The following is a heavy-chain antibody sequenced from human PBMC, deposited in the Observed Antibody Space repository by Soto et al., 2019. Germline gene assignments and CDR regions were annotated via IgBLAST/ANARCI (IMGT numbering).Heavy chain of an antibody. Sequence: PGGSLRLSCAASGFTFSSYAMSWVRQTPGKGLEWVSAISGSGDSTYYADSVKGRFTISRDNAKNSLYLQMNSLRDEDTAVYYCGGDSSGYFYPDAFDIWGQGTMVTVSS. CDR3: GGDSSGYFYPDAFDI. CDR1: GFTFSSYA. CDR2: ISGSGDST. J-gene: IGHJ3*02. D-gene: IGHD3-22*01. V-gene: IGHV3-23*01.